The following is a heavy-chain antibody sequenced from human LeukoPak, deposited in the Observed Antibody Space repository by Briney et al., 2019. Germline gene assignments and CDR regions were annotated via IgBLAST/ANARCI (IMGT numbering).Heavy chain of an antibody. CDR3: AKHSTYVWGSYRQSLDAFDI. CDR2: ISGSGGST. D-gene: IGHD3-16*02. CDR1: GFTFSSYA. J-gene: IGHJ3*02. V-gene: IGHV3-23*01. Sequence: GGSLRLSCAASGFTFSSYAMSWVRQAPGKGLEWVSAISGSGGSTYYADSVKGRFTISRDNSKNTLYLQMNSLRAEDTAVYYCAKHSTYVWGSYRQSLDAFDIWGQGTMVTVSS.